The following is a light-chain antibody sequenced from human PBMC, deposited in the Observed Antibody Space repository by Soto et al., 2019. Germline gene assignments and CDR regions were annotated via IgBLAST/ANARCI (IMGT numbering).Light chain of an antibody. J-gene: IGLJ2*01. Sequence: QSVLTQPPSVSGAPGQRVTISCTGSSSNIGPSFDVHWYQHLPGTAPKLIIYGNDNRPSGVPDRFSGSKSGTSASLAITGLQAEDEADYYCQSYDSSLSAVVFGGGTKLTVL. V-gene: IGLV1-40*01. CDR3: QSYDSSLSAVV. CDR2: GND. CDR1: SSNIGPSFD.